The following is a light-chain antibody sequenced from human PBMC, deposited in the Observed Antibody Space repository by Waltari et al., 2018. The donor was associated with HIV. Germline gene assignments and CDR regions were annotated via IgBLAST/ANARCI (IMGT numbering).Light chain of an antibody. CDR1: QRVSSSY. Sequence: EIVLTQSPGTLSLSPGEKATLSCRARQRVSSSYLAGYQQKPGQAPRLLIYGASTRATGIPDRFSDSGSGTDFTLTISRLEPEDFAVYYCQQYGSSPYTFGQGTKLEIK. CDR3: QQYGSSPYT. J-gene: IGKJ2*01. CDR2: GAS. V-gene: IGKV3-20*01.